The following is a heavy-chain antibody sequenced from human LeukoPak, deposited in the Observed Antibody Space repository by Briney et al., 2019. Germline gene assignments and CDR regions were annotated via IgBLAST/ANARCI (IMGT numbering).Heavy chain of an antibody. Sequence: SETLSLTCTVSGGSISSSSYYWGWIRQPPGKGLEWIGSIYYSGSTYYNPSLKSRVTISVDTSKNQFSLKLSSVTAADTAVYYCARLWDIVVVEGNWFDPWGQGTLVTVPS. CDR1: GGSISSSSYY. CDR3: ARLWDIVVVEGNWFDP. D-gene: IGHD2-15*01. J-gene: IGHJ5*02. CDR2: IYYSGST. V-gene: IGHV4-39*01.